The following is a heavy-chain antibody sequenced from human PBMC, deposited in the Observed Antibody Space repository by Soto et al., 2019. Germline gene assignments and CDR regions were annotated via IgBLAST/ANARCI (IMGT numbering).Heavy chain of an antibody. J-gene: IGHJ4*02. CDR1: GFTFSSYA. CDR3: AKGMADFYDSSGYLEY. V-gene: IGHV3-23*01. CDR2: SSGGGFAIST. D-gene: IGHD3-22*01. Sequence: EVQLLESGGGLVQPGGSLRLSCAASGFTFSSYAMSWVRQAPGKGLEWVSGSSGGGFAISTDYADSVKGRFTISRDNSKNTLYLQMNSLSAGDSAVYYCAKGMADFYDSSGYLEYWGQGTLVTVSS.